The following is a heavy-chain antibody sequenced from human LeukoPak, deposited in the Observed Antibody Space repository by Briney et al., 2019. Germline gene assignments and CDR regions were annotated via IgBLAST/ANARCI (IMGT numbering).Heavy chain of an antibody. CDR3: ARDRWFDP. CDR2: ISYDGSNK. CDR1: GFTFSSYG. J-gene: IGHJ5*02. V-gene: IGHV3-30*03. Sequence: GGSLRLSCAASGFTFSSYGMHWVRQAPGKGLEWVAVISYDGSNKYYADSVKGRFTISRDNARNSLYLQMNSLRDEDTAVYYCARDRWFDPWGQGTLVTVSS.